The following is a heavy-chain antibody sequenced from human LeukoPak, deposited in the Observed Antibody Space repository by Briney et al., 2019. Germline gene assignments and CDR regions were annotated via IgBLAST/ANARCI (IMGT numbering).Heavy chain of an antibody. CDR2: MNPNSGNT. CDR3: ARAYSSSWYYYYYYMDV. D-gene: IGHD6-13*01. J-gene: IGHJ6*03. V-gene: IGHV1-8*01. Sequence: GASVKVSCKASGYTFTIYDINWVRQATGQGLEWMGWMNPNSGNTGYAQKFQGRVTMTRNTSISTAYMELSSLRSEDTAVYYCARAYSSSWYYYYYYMDVWGKGTTVTVSS. CDR1: GYTFTIYD.